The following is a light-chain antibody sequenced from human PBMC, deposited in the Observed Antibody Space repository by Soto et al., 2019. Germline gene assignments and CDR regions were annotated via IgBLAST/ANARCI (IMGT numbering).Light chain of an antibody. CDR1: SSDVGGYNY. Sequence: QSALTQPASVSGSLGQSITISCTGTSSDVGGYNYVSWYQQHPGKDPKVVIFEVTNRPSGVSSRFSDSKSGNTASLTVSGLQAEDEGDYYCSSYTSSSTVLFGGGTKLTVL. CDR3: SSYTSSSTVL. J-gene: IGLJ2*01. CDR2: EVT. V-gene: IGLV2-14*01.